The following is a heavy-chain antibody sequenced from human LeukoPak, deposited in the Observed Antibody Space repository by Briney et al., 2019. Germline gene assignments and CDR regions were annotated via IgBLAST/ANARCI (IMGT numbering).Heavy chain of an antibody. J-gene: IGHJ4*02. CDR2: IQEDGSAT. Sequence: GGSLRLSCAASGFIFSNYYMGWVRQAPGKGLEWVANIQEDGSATYYVDSVKGRFTISRDNAKNSLDLQMNSLRAEDTAVYFCASHKEVQTTFDCWGQGTLVNVSS. V-gene: IGHV3-7*01. D-gene: IGHD1-14*01. CDR1: GFIFSNYY. CDR3: ASHKEVQTTFDC.